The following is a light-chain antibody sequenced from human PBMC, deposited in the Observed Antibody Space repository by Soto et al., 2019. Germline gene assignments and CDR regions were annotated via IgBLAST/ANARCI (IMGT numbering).Light chain of an antibody. V-gene: IGLV1-40*01. Sequence: QSVLTQPPSVSGAPGQRVTISCTGSSSNIGAGYDVHWYQQLPGTAPKLLIYGNNNRPSGVPDRFSVSKSGTSASLAITGLQAEDEADYYCQSYDSSLSCVFGTGTKLTVL. CDR1: SSNIGAGYD. CDR3: QSYDSSLSCV. CDR2: GNN. J-gene: IGLJ1*01.